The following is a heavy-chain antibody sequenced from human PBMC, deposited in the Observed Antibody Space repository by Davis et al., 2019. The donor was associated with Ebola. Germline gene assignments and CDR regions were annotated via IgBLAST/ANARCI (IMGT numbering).Heavy chain of an antibody. CDR2: IYYSGST. V-gene: IGHV4-39*01. J-gene: IGHJ3*02. D-gene: IGHD2-15*01. Sequence: PSETLSLTCTVSGGSISSSSYYWGWIRQPPGKGLEWIGSIYYSGSTYYNPSLKSRVTISVDTSKNQFSLKLSSVTAADTAVYYCARHSSWAESFVGIGRLDAFDIWGQGTMVTVSS. CDR1: GGSISSSSYY. CDR3: ARHSSWAESFVGIGRLDAFDI.